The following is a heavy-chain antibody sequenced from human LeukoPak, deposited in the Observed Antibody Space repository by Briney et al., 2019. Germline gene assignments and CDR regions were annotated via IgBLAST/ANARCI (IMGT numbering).Heavy chain of an antibody. V-gene: IGHV3-21*01. J-gene: IGHJ4*02. Sequence: PGGSLRLYCAASGFTFSSYSRNVVRQAPGKGLEWVSSISSSSSYIYYADSVKGRFTISRDNAKNSLYLQMNSLRAEDTAVYYCARVSYDYVWGSYLPFDYWGQGTLVTVSS. CDR2: ISSSSSYI. CDR1: GFTFSSYS. CDR3: ARVSYDYVWGSYLPFDY. D-gene: IGHD3-16*02.